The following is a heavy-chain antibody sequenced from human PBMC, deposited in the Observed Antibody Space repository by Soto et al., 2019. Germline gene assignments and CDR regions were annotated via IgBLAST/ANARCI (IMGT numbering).Heavy chain of an antibody. CDR1: GFTFSSYA. D-gene: IGHD6-13*01. Sequence: GGSLRLSCAASGFTFSSYAIHWVRQAPGKGLEWVAVISFDGSNKYYADSVKGRFTISRDNSKNTLYLQMSSLRSEDTSVYYCARGAPYSNIAYMTWFDPWGQGTLVTVSS. CDR2: ISFDGSNK. CDR3: ARGAPYSNIAYMTWFDP. J-gene: IGHJ5*02. V-gene: IGHV3-30-3*01.